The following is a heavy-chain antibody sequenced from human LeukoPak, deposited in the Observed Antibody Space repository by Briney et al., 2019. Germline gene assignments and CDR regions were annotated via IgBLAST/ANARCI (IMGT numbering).Heavy chain of an antibody. D-gene: IGHD4-17*01. CDR3: ARDFARDSGDYGNDGFDI. CDR1: GGSVNLYY. Sequence: SETLSLTCSVSGGSVNLYYWGWIRQSPAKGLEWIGYINYSGNIYYNPSLKSRVTITLDTSQKQVSLRLTSVTAADTAVYYCARDFARDSGDYGNDGFDIWGQGTMVLVSS. CDR2: INYSGNI. J-gene: IGHJ3*02. V-gene: IGHV4-59*02.